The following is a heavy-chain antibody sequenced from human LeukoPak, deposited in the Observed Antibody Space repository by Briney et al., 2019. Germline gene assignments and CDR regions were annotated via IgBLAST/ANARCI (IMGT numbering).Heavy chain of an antibody. CDR2: IRSKANSYAT. J-gene: IGHJ6*03. Sequence: GGSLRLFCAASGFTFSSDAMHWVRQASGKGLEWVGRIRSKANSYATAYAASVKGRFTISRDDSKNTAYLQMNSLKTEDTAVYYCTSRSSVGSGGYYMDVWGKGTTVTVSS. CDR3: TSRSSVGSGGYYMDV. CDR1: GFTFSSDA. V-gene: IGHV3-73*01. D-gene: IGHD2-15*01.